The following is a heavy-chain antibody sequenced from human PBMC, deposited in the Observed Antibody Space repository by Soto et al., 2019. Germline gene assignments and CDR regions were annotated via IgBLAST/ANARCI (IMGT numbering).Heavy chain of an antibody. J-gene: IGHJ6*02. CDR3: ARDLVGDIVATITDYYYGMDV. CDR1: GFTFSSYG. D-gene: IGHD5-12*01. V-gene: IGHV3-33*01. Sequence: GSLRLSCAASGFTFSSYGMRWVRQAPGKGLEWVAVIWYDGSNKYYADSVKGRFTISRDNSKNTLYLQMNSLRAEDTAVYYCARDLVGDIVATITDYYYGMDVWGQGTTVTVSS. CDR2: IWYDGSNK.